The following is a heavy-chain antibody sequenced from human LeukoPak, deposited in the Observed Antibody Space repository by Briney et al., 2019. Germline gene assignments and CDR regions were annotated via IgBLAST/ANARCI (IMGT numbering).Heavy chain of an antibody. CDR2: TYYRSKWYN. V-gene: IGHV6-1*01. Sequence: SQTLSLSCSISGDSVSSNSAAWNWIRQSPSRGLEWLGRTYYRSKWYNDYAVSVKSRITINPDTSKNQFSLQLNSVTPEDTAVYYCARLGYCSRGSCSNFAYWGQGTLVTVSS. J-gene: IGHJ4*02. CDR1: GDSVSSNSAA. D-gene: IGHD2-15*01. CDR3: ARLGYCSRGSCSNFAY.